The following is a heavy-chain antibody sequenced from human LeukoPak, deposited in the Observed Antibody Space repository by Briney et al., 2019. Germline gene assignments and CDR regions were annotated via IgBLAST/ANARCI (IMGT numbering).Heavy chain of an antibody. CDR3: ARVVWGSYLYYFDY. D-gene: IGHD3-16*02. J-gene: IGHJ4*02. CDR1: GGSISSGGYS. Sequence: SETLSLTCAVSGGSISSGGYSWSWIRQPPGKGLEWIGYIYHSGSTYYNPSLKSRVTISVDRSKNQFSLKLSSVTAADTAVYYCARVVWGSYLYYFDYWGQGTLVTVSS. CDR2: IYHSGST. V-gene: IGHV4-30-2*01.